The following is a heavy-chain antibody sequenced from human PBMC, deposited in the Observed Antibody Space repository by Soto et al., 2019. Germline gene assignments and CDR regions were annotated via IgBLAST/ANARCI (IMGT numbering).Heavy chain of an antibody. J-gene: IGHJ4*02. CDR1: GGSISSGGYY. Sequence: QVQLQESGPGLVKPSQTLSLTCTVSGGSISSGGYYWSWIRQHPGKGLEWIGYIYYSGSTYYNPSLKGRVTISVDTSKNQFSLKLSSVTAADTAVYYCAREGYCSGGSCYETYYFDYWGQGTLVTVSS. D-gene: IGHD2-15*01. V-gene: IGHV4-31*03. CDR3: AREGYCSGGSCYETYYFDY. CDR2: IYYSGST.